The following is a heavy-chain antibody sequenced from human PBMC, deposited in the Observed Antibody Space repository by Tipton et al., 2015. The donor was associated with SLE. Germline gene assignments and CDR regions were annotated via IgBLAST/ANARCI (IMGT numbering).Heavy chain of an antibody. D-gene: IGHD5-18*01. Sequence: LRLSCAVYGGSFSGYYWSWIRQPPGKGLEWIGEINHSGSTNYNPSLKSRVTISVDTSKNQFSLKLSSVTAADTAVYYCARGRGIQLWSSFDYWGQGTLVTVSS. CDR2: INHSGST. J-gene: IGHJ4*02. CDR3: ARGRGIQLWSSFDY. V-gene: IGHV4-34*01. CDR1: GGSFSGYY.